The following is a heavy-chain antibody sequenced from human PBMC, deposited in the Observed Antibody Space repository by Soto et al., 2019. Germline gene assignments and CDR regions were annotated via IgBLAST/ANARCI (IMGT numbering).Heavy chain of an antibody. Sequence: SETLSLTCTFSGGSISSYYWSLIRQPPGKGLEWIGYTYYSGSTNYNPSLKSRVTISVDTSKNQFSLKLSSVTAADTAVYYCARVGRDDFWSGYYTGFDYWGQGTLVTVSS. CDR1: GGSISSYY. CDR3: ARVGRDDFWSGYYTGFDY. J-gene: IGHJ4*02. V-gene: IGHV4-59*01. D-gene: IGHD3-3*01. CDR2: TYYSGST.